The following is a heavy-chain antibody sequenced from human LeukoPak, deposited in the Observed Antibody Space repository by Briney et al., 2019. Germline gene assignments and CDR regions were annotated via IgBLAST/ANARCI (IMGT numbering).Heavy chain of an antibody. V-gene: IGHV4-39*01. CDR1: GGSISSSSYY. CDR3: ARALAPRTYYYGSGSYSLGY. Sequence: SETLSLTCTVSGGSISSSSYYWGWIRQPPGKGLEWIGSIYYSGSTYYNPSLKSRVTISVDTSKNQFSLKLSSVTAADTAVYYCARALAPRTYYYGSGSYSLGYWGQGTLVTVSS. J-gene: IGHJ4*02. D-gene: IGHD3-10*01. CDR2: IYYSGST.